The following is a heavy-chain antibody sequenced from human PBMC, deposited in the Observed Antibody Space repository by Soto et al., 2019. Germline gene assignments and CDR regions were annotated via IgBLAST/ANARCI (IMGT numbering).Heavy chain of an antibody. V-gene: IGHV1-69*02. D-gene: IGHD2-21*01. Sequence: QVQLVQSGAEVKKPGSSVKVSCKDSGGTFSTYSMLWVRQAPGQGLEWMGRIIPRLGVRNYAQRFQDRVTITADKSTATVHMELSSLRSEDTALYYCTIGSWSGEVFDIWGQGTMVTVSS. CDR1: GGTFSTYS. CDR3: TIGSWSGEVFDI. J-gene: IGHJ3*02. CDR2: IIPRLGVR.